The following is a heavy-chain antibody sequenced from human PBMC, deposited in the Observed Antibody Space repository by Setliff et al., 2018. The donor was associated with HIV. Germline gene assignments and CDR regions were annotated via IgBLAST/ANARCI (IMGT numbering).Heavy chain of an antibody. J-gene: IGHJ4*02. D-gene: IGHD6-13*01. V-gene: IGHV4-59*11. CDR2: IYFSGTT. Sequence: ETLSLTCTVSGASISSHYWSWIRQPPGKGLEWIGYIYFSGTTNYNPSLKSRVTISVDTSKNQFSLNLNSVTAADTAVYYCARAISAAGIAPFDFWGQGTLVTV. CDR3: ARAISAAGIAPFDF. CDR1: GASISSHY.